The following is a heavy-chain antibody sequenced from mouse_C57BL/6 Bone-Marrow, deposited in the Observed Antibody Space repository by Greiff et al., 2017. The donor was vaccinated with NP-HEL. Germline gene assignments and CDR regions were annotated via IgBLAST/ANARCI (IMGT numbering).Heavy chain of an antibody. CDR1: GFNIKDDY. V-gene: IGHV14-4*01. Sequence: EVQLQQSGAELVRPGASVKLSCTASGFNIKDDYMHWVKQRPEQGLEWIGWIDPENGDTEYASKFQGKATITADTSSNTAYRQLSSLTSEDTAVYYCTTTYYYGSSYDYWGQGTTLTVSS. J-gene: IGHJ2*01. D-gene: IGHD1-1*01. CDR2: IDPENGDT. CDR3: TTTYYYGSSYDY.